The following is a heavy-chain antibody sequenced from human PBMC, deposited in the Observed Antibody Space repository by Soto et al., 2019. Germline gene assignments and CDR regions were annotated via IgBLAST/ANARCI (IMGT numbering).Heavy chain of an antibody. CDR2: ISYDGSNK. CDR3: ARDPVVRGVIMYYFDY. V-gene: IGHV3-30-3*01. D-gene: IGHD3-10*01. CDR1: GFTFSSYA. Sequence: GGSLRLSCAASGFTFSSYAMHWVRQAPGKGLEWVAVISYDGSNKYYADSVKGRFTISRDNSKNTLYLQMNSLRAEDTAVYYCARDPVVRGVIMYYFDYWGQGTLVTVSS. J-gene: IGHJ4*02.